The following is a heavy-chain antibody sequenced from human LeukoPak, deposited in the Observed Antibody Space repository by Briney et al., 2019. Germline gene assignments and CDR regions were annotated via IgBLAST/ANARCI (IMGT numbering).Heavy chain of an antibody. J-gene: IGHJ4*02. Sequence: GGSLRLSCAASGFTFSSYAMHWVRQAPGKGLEYVSAISSNGGSTYYANSVKGRFTISRDNSKNTLYLQMGSLGAEDMAVYYCARAPSSSGYYYEEVGDYWGQGTLVTVSS. D-gene: IGHD3-22*01. CDR3: ARAPSSSGYYYEEVGDY. CDR1: GFTFSSYA. V-gene: IGHV3-64*01. CDR2: ISSNGGST.